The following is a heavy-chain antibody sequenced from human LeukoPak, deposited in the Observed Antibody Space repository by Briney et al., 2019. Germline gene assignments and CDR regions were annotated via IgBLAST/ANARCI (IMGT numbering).Heavy chain of an antibody. CDR3: AQSGSYPDYFDY. J-gene: IGHJ4*02. CDR2: INHSGST. V-gene: IGHV4-34*01. Sequence: KPSETLSLTCAVYGGSFSGYYWSWIRQPPGKGLEWFGEINHSGSTNYNPSLKSRVTMSVDTSKNQFSLKLSSVTAADTAVYYCAQSGSYPDYFDYWGQGTLVTVSS. D-gene: IGHD1-26*01. CDR1: GGSFSGYY.